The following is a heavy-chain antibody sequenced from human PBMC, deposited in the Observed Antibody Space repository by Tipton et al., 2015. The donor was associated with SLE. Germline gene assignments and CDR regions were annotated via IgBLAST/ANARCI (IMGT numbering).Heavy chain of an antibody. J-gene: IGHJ6*02. CDR1: GGSISSSSYY. CDR2: IYYSGST. CDR3: ARDMGPYSSSWYGGLDYYYYGMDV. D-gene: IGHD6-13*01. Sequence: TLSLTCTVTGGSISSSSYYWGWIRQPPGKGLEWIGSIYYSGSTYYNPSLKSRVTISVDTSKNQFSLKLSSVTAADTAVYYCARDMGPYSSSWYGGLDYYYYGMDVWGQGTTVTVSS. V-gene: IGHV4-39*07.